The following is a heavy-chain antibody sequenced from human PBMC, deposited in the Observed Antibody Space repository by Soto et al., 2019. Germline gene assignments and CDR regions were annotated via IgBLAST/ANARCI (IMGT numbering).Heavy chain of an antibody. CDR1: GFNFNLFP. D-gene: IGHD5-18*01. CDR3: AKDKDLYSYGSCMES. CDR2: ISYNGVNE. J-gene: IGHJ4*02. V-gene: IGHV3-30-3*01. Sequence: QVQLVESGGGVVQPGRSLRLSCAASGFNFNLFPMHWVRQAPGKGLEWVAVISYNGVNEDYADSVKGRFTISRDNAKNTVHLQMNTPRVEDTALYYCAKDKDLYSYGSCMESWGLGTLVTVSS.